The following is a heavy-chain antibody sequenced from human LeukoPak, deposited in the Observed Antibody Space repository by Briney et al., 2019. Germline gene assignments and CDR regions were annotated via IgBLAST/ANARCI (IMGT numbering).Heavy chain of an antibody. CDR1: GFTFSSYG. D-gene: IGHD1-1*01. Sequence: GGSLRLSCAASGFTFSSYGMHWVRQAPGKGLQWVAYIRYDGRNKYSADSVKGRFTIYRDNSKSTLYLQMNSLRPEDTAVYYCAKGGSNNWSFDNWGQGTLVTVSS. J-gene: IGHJ4*02. CDR3: AKGGSNNWSFDN. V-gene: IGHV3-30*02. CDR2: IRYDGRNK.